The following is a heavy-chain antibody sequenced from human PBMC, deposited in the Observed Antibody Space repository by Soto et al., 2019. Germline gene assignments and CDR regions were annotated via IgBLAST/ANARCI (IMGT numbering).Heavy chain of an antibody. V-gene: IGHV3-23*01. Sequence: HPGGSLRLSCAASGFTFSNFAMTWVRQAPGKGLEWVSDLSGSGVTTNYADSVKGRFTISRDTSKNTLYLQINNLRAEDTAAYYCAKATTGWTYYFDYWGQGTPVTVSS. CDR3: AKATTGWTYYFDY. D-gene: IGHD6-19*01. CDR1: GFTFSNFA. CDR2: LSGSGVTT. J-gene: IGHJ4*02.